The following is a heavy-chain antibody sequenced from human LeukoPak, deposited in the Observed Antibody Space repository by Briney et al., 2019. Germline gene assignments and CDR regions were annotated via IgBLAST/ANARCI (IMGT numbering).Heavy chain of an antibody. CDR3: ARVKVGIVVVPAAIYWFDP. V-gene: IGHV1-2*02. Sequence: ASVKVSCKASGYTFTGYYMHWVRQAPGQGLEWMGWINPNSGGTNYAQKFQGRGTMTRDTSISTAYMELSRLRSDDTAVYYCARVKVGIVVVPAAIYWFDPWGQGTLVTVSS. D-gene: IGHD2-2*01. CDR1: GYTFTGYY. J-gene: IGHJ5*02. CDR2: INPNSGGT.